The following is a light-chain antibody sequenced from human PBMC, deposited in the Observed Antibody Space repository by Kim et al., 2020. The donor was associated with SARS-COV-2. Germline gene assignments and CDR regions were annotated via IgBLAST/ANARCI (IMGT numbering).Light chain of an antibody. Sequence: DIQMTQSPSTLSASLGDRVTFTCRASQSISDYLAWYQQKPGKAPKLLIYRASTLKSGVPSRFSGSGSGTEFTLTISSLQPDDFATYYCQQYDTYSTFGQGTKVDIK. J-gene: IGKJ1*01. CDR3: QQYDTYST. CDR2: RAS. CDR1: QSISDY. V-gene: IGKV1-5*03.